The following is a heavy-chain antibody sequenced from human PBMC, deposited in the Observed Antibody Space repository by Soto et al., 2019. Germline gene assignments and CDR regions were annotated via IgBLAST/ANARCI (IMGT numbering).Heavy chain of an antibody. Sequence: SVKVCCKASGGTFSSYAISWVRQAPGQGLEWMGGIIPIFGTANYAQKFQGRVTITADESTSTAYMELSSLRSEDTAVYYCARKVGATSDYYYGMDVWGQGTTVTVSS. V-gene: IGHV1-69*13. CDR1: GGTFSSYA. D-gene: IGHD1-26*01. CDR2: IIPIFGTA. CDR3: ARKVGATSDYYYGMDV. J-gene: IGHJ6*02.